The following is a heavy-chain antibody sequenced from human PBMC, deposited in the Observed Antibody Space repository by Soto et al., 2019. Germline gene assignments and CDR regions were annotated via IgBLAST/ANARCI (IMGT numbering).Heavy chain of an antibody. CDR3: ARVGRNSRSEPKAIDY. Sequence: TSETLSLTWTVFDGSISSFYWSRIRQPPGKGLEWIAYIYYSGTTNYSPSLRSRVTISLDMSKNQVSLKLSSVTAADTTIYYCARVGRNSRSEPKAIDYWGQGTLVTVSS. V-gene: IGHV4-59*01. D-gene: IGHD1-1*01. CDR1: DGSISSFY. J-gene: IGHJ4*02. CDR2: IYYSGTT.